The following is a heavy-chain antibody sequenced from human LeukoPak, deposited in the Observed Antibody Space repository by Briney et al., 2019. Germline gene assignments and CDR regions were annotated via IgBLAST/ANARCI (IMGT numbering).Heavy chain of an antibody. D-gene: IGHD5-24*01. CDR3: ARQMAAVVFDP. J-gene: IGHJ5*02. Sequence: PSETLSLTCTVSGGSISSSSYYWGWIRQPPGKGLEWIGSIYYSGSTYYNPSLKSRVTISVDTSKNQFSLKLSSVTAADTAVHYCARQMAAVVFDPWGQGTLVTVSS. V-gene: IGHV4-39*01. CDR2: IYYSGST. CDR1: GGSISSSSYY.